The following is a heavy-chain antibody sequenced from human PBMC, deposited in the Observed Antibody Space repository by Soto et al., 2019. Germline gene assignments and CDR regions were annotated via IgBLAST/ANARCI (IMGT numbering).Heavy chain of an antibody. CDR1: GFTFSDHY. J-gene: IGHJ4*02. CDR2: IRNKADSYTT. V-gene: IGHV3-72*01. CDR3: ARAGCYGGTGGGFDL. D-gene: IGHD4-17*01. Sequence: EVQLVESGGGLVQTGGSLRLSCAASGFTFSDHYMDWVRQAPGKGLEWVGRIRNKADSYTTEYAASVKGRFTISGDDSTNSLYLQMNRLTAADTAVYCCARAGCYGGTGGGFDLWGQGTLVTVSS.